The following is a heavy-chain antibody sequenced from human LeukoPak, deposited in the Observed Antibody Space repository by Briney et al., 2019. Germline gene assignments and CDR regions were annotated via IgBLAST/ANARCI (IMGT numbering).Heavy chain of an antibody. J-gene: IGHJ4*02. D-gene: IGHD6-19*01. Sequence: ASVKISCKVSGYTLTELSMHWVRQAPGKGLEWMGGFDPEDGETIYAQKFQGRVIMTEDTSTDTAYMELSSLRSEDTAVYYCAADSSGWYDFDYWGQGTLVTVSS. V-gene: IGHV1-24*01. CDR2: FDPEDGET. CDR3: AADSSGWYDFDY. CDR1: GYTLTELS.